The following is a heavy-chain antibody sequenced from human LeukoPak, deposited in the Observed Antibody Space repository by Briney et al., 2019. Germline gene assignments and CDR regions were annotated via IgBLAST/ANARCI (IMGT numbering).Heavy chain of an antibody. CDR2: FDPEDGET. CDR1: GYAFSTYD. D-gene: IGHD1-1*01. Sequence: ASVKVSCKASGYAFSTYDINWVRQAPGKGLEWMGGFDPEDGETIYTQKFQGRVTMTEDTSTDTAYMELSSLRSEDTAVYYCATKAGTTGGWFDPWGQGTLVTVSS. CDR3: ATKAGTTGGWFDP. J-gene: IGHJ5*02. V-gene: IGHV1-24*01.